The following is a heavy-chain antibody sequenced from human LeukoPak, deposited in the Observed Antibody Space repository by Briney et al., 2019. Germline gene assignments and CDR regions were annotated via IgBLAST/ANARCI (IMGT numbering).Heavy chain of an antibody. CDR2: INAGNGNT. V-gene: IGHV1-3*01. D-gene: IGHD6-19*01. CDR1: GYTFTNYV. J-gene: IGHJ4*02. CDR3: ARDYLAVANRPGY. Sequence: ASVKVSCKASGYTFTNYVVHWVRQAPGQRLEWMGWINAGNGNTKYSQKFQGRVTTTRDTSASTAYMELSSLRSEDTAVYYCARDYLAVANRPGYWGQGTLVTVSS.